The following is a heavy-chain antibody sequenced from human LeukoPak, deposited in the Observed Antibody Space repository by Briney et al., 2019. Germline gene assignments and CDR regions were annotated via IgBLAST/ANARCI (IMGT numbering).Heavy chain of an antibody. V-gene: IGHV3-21*01. J-gene: IGHJ6*03. CDR1: GFTVSSNY. Sequence: GGSLRLSCAASGFTVSSNYMSWVRQAPGKGLEWVSSISYSSRYIYSADSLKGRFTISRDNAKNSLYLQMNSLRAEDTAVYYCARVLSNYYYMDVWGKGTTVTVSS. CDR2: ISYSSRYI. CDR3: ARVLSNYYYMDV. D-gene: IGHD6-13*01.